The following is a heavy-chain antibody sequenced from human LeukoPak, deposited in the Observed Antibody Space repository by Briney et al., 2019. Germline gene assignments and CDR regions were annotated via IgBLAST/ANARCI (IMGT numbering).Heavy chain of an antibody. CDR1: GFTFSSYA. CDR2: ISYDGSNK. D-gene: IGHD3-16*02. J-gene: IGHJ4*02. Sequence: GGSLRLSCAASGFTFSSYAMHWVRQTPGKGLEWVAVISYDGSNKYYADSVKGRFTISRDNSKNTLYLQMNSLRAEDTAVYYCAKDNGPLGPFGGVIGTLDYWGQGTLVTVSS. CDR3: AKDNGPLGPFGGVIGTLDY. V-gene: IGHV3-30-3*01.